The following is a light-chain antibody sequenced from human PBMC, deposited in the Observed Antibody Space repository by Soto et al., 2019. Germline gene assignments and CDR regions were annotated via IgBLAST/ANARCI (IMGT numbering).Light chain of an antibody. CDR1: QSVSRY. Sequence: EIVLTQSPATLSLSPGERATLSCRASQSVSRYLAWYQQKPGQAPRLLIYDASNRATGIPARFSGSGSGTDFTLTISSLQPEDFASYYCQQASSFPLTFGGGTKVDNK. CDR2: DAS. V-gene: IGKV3-11*01. J-gene: IGKJ4*01. CDR3: QQASSFPLT.